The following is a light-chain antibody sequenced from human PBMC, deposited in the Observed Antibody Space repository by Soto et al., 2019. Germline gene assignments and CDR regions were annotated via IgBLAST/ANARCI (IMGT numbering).Light chain of an antibody. J-gene: IGLJ3*02. CDR1: SGHSSYA. CDR2: LNSDGSH. CDR3: QTWGTGSGV. V-gene: IGLV4-69*02. Sequence: QLVLTQSPSASASLGASVKLTCTLNSGHSSYAIAWHQQQPEKGPRYLMKLNSDGSHSKGDGIPDRFSGSSSGAERYLTISSLQSEDEADYYCQTWGTGSGVFGGGTKLTVL.